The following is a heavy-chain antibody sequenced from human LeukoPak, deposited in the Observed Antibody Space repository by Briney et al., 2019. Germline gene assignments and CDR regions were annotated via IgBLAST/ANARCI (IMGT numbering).Heavy chain of an antibody. CDR3: AREVADYYYGMDV. CDR1: GFTVSSNY. D-gene: IGHD2-15*01. J-gene: IGHJ6*02. Sequence: GGSLRLSCAASGFTVSSNYMGRVRQAPGKGLEWVSVIYSGGSTYYAGSVKGRFTISRDNSKNTLYLQMNSLRAEDTAVYYCAREVADYYYGMDVWGQGTTVTVSS. CDR2: IYSGGST. V-gene: IGHV3-66*02.